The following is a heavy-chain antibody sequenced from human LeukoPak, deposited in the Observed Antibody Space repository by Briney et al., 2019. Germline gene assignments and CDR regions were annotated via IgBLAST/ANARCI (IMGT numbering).Heavy chain of an antibody. J-gene: IGHJ4*02. CDR3: ARGLGYYYDSSGYYSIEPADY. V-gene: IGHV1-2*02. CDR2: INPNCGGT. D-gene: IGHD3-22*01. CDR1: GYTFTGYY. Sequence: ASVKVSCKASGYTFTGYYMHWLRQAPGQGLEWMGWINPNCGGTNYAQKFQGRVTMTRDTSISTAYMELSRLRSDDTAVYYCARGLGYYYDSSGYYSIEPADYWGQGTLVTVSS.